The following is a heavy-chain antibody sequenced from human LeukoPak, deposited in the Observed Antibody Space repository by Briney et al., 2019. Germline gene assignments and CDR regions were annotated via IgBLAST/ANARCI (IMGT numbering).Heavy chain of an antibody. CDR1: GGSISSSSYY. V-gene: IGHV4-39*01. J-gene: IGHJ4*02. Sequence: SETLSLTCTVSGGSISSSSYYWGWIRQPPGKGLEWIGSICYSGSTYYNPSLKSRVTISVDTSKNQFSLKLSSVTAADTAVYYCASYCGGDCEYFDYWGQGTLVTVSS. CDR3: ASYCGGDCEYFDY. CDR2: ICYSGST. D-gene: IGHD2-21*02.